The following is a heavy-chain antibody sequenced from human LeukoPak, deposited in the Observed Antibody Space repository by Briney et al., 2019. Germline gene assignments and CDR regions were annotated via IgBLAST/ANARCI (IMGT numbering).Heavy chain of an antibody. CDR2: IYTSGST. CDR3: ARHASSGWYWYFDY. J-gene: IGHJ4*02. V-gene: IGHV4-4*07. D-gene: IGHD6-19*01. Sequence: SETLSLTCTVSGGSISSYYWSWIRQPAGKGLEWIGRIYTSGSTNYNPSLKSRVTMSVDTCKNQFSLKLSSVTAADTAVYYCARHASSGWYWYFDYWGQGTLVTVSS. CDR1: GGSISSYY.